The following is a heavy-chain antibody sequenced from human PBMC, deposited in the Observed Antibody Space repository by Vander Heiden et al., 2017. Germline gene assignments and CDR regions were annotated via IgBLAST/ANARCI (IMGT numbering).Heavy chain of an antibody. Sequence: QVQLVESGGGVVQSGGSPRLYFAAEGFTCISNGMHRARQDPGQGIEWVAVIWYDGSNKYYADSVKGRFTISRDNSKNTLYLQMNSLRAEDTAVYYCARASQRGYSYGLPGYYFDYWGQGTLVTVSS. V-gene: IGHV3-33*01. CDR2: IWYDGSNK. CDR3: ARASQRGYSYGLPGYYFDY. CDR1: GFTCISNG. J-gene: IGHJ4*02. D-gene: IGHD5-18*01.